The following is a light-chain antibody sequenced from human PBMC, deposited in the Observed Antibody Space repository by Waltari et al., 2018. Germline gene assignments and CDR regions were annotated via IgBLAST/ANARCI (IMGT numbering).Light chain of an antibody. J-gene: IGLJ1*01. Sequence: QSVLTQPPSASGTPGQRVSIPCSGSHANLGRNYLIWYQQFPGMAPKLLIYRNNQRPSGVPDRFSGSKFGTSASLAISGLRSEDEAVYYCASWDDSHYVFGTGTKVTVL. V-gene: IGLV1-47*01. CDR2: RNN. CDR1: HANLGRNY. CDR3: ASWDDSHYV.